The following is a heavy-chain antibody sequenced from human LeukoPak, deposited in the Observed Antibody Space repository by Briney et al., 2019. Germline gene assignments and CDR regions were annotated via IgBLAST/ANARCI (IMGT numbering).Heavy chain of an antibody. D-gene: IGHD6-19*01. V-gene: IGHV4-59*01. CDR2: IYYSGST. CDR1: GGSISSYY. Sequence: SETLSLTCTVSGGSISSYYWSWIRQPPGKGLEWIGYIYYSGSTNYNPSLKSRVTISVDTSKNQFSLKLSSVTAADTAVYYCARDNPSSGWFHFDYWGQGTLVTVSS. J-gene: IGHJ4*02. CDR3: ARDNPSSGWFHFDY.